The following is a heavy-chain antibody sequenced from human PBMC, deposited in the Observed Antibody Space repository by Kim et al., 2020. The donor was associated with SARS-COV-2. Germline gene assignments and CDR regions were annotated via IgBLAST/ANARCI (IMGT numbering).Heavy chain of an antibody. CDR3: AKDMLGSSSFYY. D-gene: IGHD6-13*01. V-gene: IGHV3-9*01. Sequence: GNANAVQGRLTTSRDNTTNSLYLQMNSLRAEDTAVYYCAKDMLGSSSFYYWGQGTLVTVSS. J-gene: IGHJ4*02.